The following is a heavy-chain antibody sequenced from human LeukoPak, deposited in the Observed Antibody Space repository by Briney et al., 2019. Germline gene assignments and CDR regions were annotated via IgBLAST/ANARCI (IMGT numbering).Heavy chain of an antibody. V-gene: IGHV3-7*02. D-gene: IGHD3-22*01. J-gene: IGHJ6*02. CDR3: ARNPDRNYYYYYGMDV. CDR2: IKQDGSAK. CDR1: EFSFSRSW. Sequence: GGSLRLSCAASEFSFSRSWMNWVRQAPGKGLEWVANIKQDGSAKYYVDSVEGRFTISRDNAKNTLYLQMNSLRAEDTAVYYCARNPDRNYYYYYGMDVWGQGTTVTVSS.